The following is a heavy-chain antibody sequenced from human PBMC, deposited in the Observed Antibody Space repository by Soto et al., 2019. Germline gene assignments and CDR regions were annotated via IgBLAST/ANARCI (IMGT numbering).Heavy chain of an antibody. CDR1: GGSISSSSYY. V-gene: IGHV4-39*01. J-gene: IGHJ5*01. CDR2: FYYSEYT. D-gene: IGHD3-22*01. CDR3: ASRLLPSYYDTRGPYDS. Sequence: PSETLSLACTVSGGSISSSSYYWGWIRQPPGKGLEWIGSFYYSEYTFYNPSLKSRVTISVDTSKNQFSLKLSSVTAADTAVYYFASRLLPSYYDTRGPYDSWGQGRLVTIS.